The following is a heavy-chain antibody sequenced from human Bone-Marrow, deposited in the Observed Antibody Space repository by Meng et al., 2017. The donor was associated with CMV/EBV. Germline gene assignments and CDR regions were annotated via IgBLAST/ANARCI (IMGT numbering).Heavy chain of an antibody. CDR1: GFAFGRHC. CDR2: IYSGGST. Sequence: LSCAASGFAFGRHCMSWVRQAPGKGLEWVSVIYSGGSTYYADSMKGRFTISRDNSKNTLYLQMNSLRAEDTAVYYCAGGVATIGPFNYWGQGTLVTVSS. V-gene: IGHV3-53*01. CDR3: AGGVATIGPFNY. D-gene: IGHD5-12*01. J-gene: IGHJ4*02.